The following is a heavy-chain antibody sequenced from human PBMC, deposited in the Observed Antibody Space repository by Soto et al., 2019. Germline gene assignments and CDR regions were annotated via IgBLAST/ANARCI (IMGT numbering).Heavy chain of an antibody. Sequence: ESVGGVVQPGRSLRLSCAASGFTFSSYGMHWVRQAPGKGLEWVAVIWYDGSNKYYADSVKGRFTISRDNSKNTLYLQMNSLRAEDTAVYYCARGAEVGNWFDPWGQGTLVTVSS. D-gene: IGHD1-26*01. CDR1: GFTFSSYG. CDR2: IWYDGSNK. CDR3: ARGAEVGNWFDP. V-gene: IGHV3-33*01. J-gene: IGHJ5*02.